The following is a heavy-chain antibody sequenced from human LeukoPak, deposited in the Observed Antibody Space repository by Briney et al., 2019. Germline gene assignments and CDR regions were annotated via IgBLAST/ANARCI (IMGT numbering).Heavy chain of an antibody. J-gene: IGHJ4*02. CDR2: IYYSGST. CDR3: ARDRRSGYFGTFDY. Sequence: SETLSLTCSVSGGSISSYYWSWIRQPPGKGLEWIGYIYYSGSTNYNPSLTSRVAILVDTSKNQFSLKLSSVTAADTAVYYCARDRRSGYFGTFDYWGQGTLVTVSS. D-gene: IGHD3-3*01. CDR1: GGSISSYY. V-gene: IGHV4-59*01.